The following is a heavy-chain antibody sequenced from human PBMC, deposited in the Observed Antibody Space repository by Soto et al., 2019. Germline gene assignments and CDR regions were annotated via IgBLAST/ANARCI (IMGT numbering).Heavy chain of an antibody. CDR1: GGSISSYL. D-gene: IGHD1-26*01. Sequence: QVQLVQSGAEVKKPGSSVKVSCKASGGSISSYLINWVRQAPGQGLEWMGGIIPIFGTTNHAQQFQGRVTITADESTSTAYMELSSLRSEDTAVYYCAREEGIVGATTGWFDPWGQGTLVTVSS. J-gene: IGHJ5*02. CDR2: IIPIFGTT. V-gene: IGHV1-69*12. CDR3: AREEGIVGATTGWFDP.